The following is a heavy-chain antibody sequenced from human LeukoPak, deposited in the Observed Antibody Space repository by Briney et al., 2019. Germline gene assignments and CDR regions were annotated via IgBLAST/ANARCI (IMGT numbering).Heavy chain of an antibody. CDR2: IKGKSDGATT. J-gene: IGHJ5*02. V-gene: IGHV3-15*01. Sequence: GGSLRLSCAASGFSFSNALMSWVHQAPGKGLEWLGRIKGKSDGATTSCAAPVKDRFGISRDDSKSTLYLQMNSLKTEDTAVYYCTAVPDPIVWFGELYHWGQGALVTVSS. D-gene: IGHD3-10*01. CDR1: GFSFSNAL. CDR3: TAVPDPIVWFGELYH.